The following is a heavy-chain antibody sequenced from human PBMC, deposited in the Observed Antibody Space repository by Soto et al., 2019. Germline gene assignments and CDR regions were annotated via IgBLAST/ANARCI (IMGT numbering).Heavy chain of an antibody. CDR1: GGSISSYY. J-gene: IGHJ4*02. Sequence: QVQLQESGPGLVKPSEPLSLTCTVSGGSISSYYWSWIRQPPGKALEWIGYIYYSGSTNYNPSLKSRVTISVDTSKNQFSLKLSSVTAADTAVYYCARTYYYDSSGYYYLDYWGQGTLVTVSS. D-gene: IGHD3-22*01. V-gene: IGHV4-59*01. CDR3: ARTYYYDSSGYYYLDY. CDR2: IYYSGST.